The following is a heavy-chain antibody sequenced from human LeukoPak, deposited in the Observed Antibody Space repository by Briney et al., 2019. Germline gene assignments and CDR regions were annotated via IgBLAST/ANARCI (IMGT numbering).Heavy chain of an antibody. D-gene: IGHD3-22*01. J-gene: IGHJ1*01. Sequence: PGRSLGLSCADSGFLFSNSWMAWVRQAPGRGLEWLANINQDGSAKTCVDSAKGRFTISRDNAKNSLYLQMNSLRDEDTAVYYCAKDSDYYHSSGYYYAYFQHWGQGTLVTVSS. V-gene: IGHV3-7*01. CDR2: INQDGSAK. CDR1: GFLFSNSW. CDR3: AKDSDYYHSSGYYYAYFQH.